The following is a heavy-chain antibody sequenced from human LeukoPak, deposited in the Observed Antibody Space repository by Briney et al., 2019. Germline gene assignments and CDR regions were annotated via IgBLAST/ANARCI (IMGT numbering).Heavy chain of an antibody. V-gene: IGHV4-39*07. CDR1: GGSISSSSYY. CDR3: AREPARGWFDP. Sequence: PSETLSLTCTVSGGSISSSSYYWGWVRQPPGKGLEWIGSIYYSGSTYYNPSLKSRVTISVDTSKNQFSLKLSSVTAADTAVYYCAREPARGWFDPWGQGTLVTVSS. CDR2: IYYSGST. J-gene: IGHJ5*02. D-gene: IGHD2-2*01.